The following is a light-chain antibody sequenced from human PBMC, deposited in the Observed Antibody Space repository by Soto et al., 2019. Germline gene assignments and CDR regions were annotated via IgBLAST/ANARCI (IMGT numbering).Light chain of an antibody. J-gene: IGKJ2*01. Sequence: EIVLTQSPATLSLSPGERATLSCRASQSVSSYLAWYQQKPGQAPRLLIYDASNRATGIPARFSRSGSRTAFTLTLLRLDPEDFALYYRQQRCKSPPTFGQGTKLEIK. V-gene: IGKV3-11*01. CDR1: QSVSSY. CDR3: QQRCKSPPT. CDR2: DAS.